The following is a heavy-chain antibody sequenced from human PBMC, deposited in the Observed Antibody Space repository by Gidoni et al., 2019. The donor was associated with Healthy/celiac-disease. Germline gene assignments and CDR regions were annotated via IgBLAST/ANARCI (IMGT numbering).Heavy chain of an antibody. CDR3: ARRKAVAPLDV. CDR2: IYYSGST. CDR1: GGSISSSSYY. V-gene: IGHV4-39*01. D-gene: IGHD6-13*01. Sequence: QLQLQESGPGLVKPSETLSLTCTVSGGSISSSSYYWGWIRQPPGKGLEWIGSIYYSGSTYYNPSLKSRVTISVDTSKNQFSLKLSSVTAADTAVYYCARRKAVAPLDVWGQGTTVTVSS. J-gene: IGHJ6*02.